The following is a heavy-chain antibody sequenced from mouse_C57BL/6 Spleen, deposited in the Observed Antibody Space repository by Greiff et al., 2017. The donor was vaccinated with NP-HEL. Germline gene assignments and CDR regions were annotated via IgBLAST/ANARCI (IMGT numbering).Heavy chain of an antibody. V-gene: IGHV5-6*01. CDR3: ARQWHRGDYFDY. J-gene: IGHJ2*01. Sequence: EVKLMESGGDLVKPGGSLKLSCAASGFTFSSYGMSWVRQTPDKRLEWVATISSGGSYTYYPDSVKGRFTISRDNAKNTMYLQMSSLQSEDTAMYYCARQWHRGDYFDYWGQGTTLTVSS. CDR1: GFTFSSYG. CDR2: ISSGGSYT.